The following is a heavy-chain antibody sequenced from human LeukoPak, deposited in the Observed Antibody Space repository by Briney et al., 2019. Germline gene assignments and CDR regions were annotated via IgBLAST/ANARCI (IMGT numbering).Heavy chain of an antibody. CDR3: VKYSSGWYDY. Sequence: GGSLRLSCSASGFTFSSYAIHWVRQAPGKGLEYVSAISDNGGSTYYADSVKGSFTISRDNSKNTLYLQMSSLRAEDTAVYYCVKYSSGWYDYWGQGTLVTVSS. CDR2: ISDNGGST. D-gene: IGHD6-19*01. J-gene: IGHJ4*02. V-gene: IGHV3-64D*06. CDR1: GFTFSSYA.